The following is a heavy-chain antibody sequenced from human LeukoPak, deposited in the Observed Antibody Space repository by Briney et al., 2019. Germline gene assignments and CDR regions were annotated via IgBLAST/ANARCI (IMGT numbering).Heavy chain of an antibody. CDR1: GGSISSSSTYY. D-gene: IGHD2-21*02. CDR3: ARVWCGGDCYRTHTNYNFYYYMDV. Sequence: PSETLSLTCTVSGGSISSSSTYYWGWIRQPPGKGLEWIGSIYYSGSTYYNPSLKSLVTISVDTSKNQFSLKLNYVTAADTAVYYCARVWCGGDCYRTHTNYNFYYYMDVWGKGTTVTVSS. CDR2: IYYSGST. V-gene: IGHV4-39*07. J-gene: IGHJ6*03.